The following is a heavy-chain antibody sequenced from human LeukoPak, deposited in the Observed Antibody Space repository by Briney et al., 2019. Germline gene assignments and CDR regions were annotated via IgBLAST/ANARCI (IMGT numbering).Heavy chain of an antibody. Sequence: GASVKVSCKASGYTFTGYYMHWVRQAPGQGLEWMGWINPNSGGTNYAQKFQGRVTMTRDTSISTAYMELSRLRSDDTAVYYCARVRVGYGHYFDYWGQGTLVTVSS. CDR2: INPNSGGT. CDR3: ARVRVGYGHYFDY. J-gene: IGHJ4*02. D-gene: IGHD5-18*01. CDR1: GYTFTGYY. V-gene: IGHV1-2*02.